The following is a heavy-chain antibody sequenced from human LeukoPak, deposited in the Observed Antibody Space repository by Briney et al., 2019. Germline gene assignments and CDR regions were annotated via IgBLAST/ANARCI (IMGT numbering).Heavy chain of an antibody. CDR2: IYYSGST. J-gene: IGHJ4*02. CDR1: GGSISSSSYY. V-gene: IGHV4-39*07. CDR3: ARVHYGDFSYYFDY. Sequence: SETLSLTCTVSGGSISSSSYYWGWIRQPPGKGLEWIGSIYYSGSTYYNPSLKSRVTISVDTSKNQFSLKLSSVTAADTAVYYCARVHYGDFSYYFDYWGQGTLVTVSS. D-gene: IGHD4-17*01.